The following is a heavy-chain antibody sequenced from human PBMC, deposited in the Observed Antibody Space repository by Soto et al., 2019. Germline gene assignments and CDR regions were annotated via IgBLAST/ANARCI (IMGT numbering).Heavy chain of an antibody. V-gene: IGHV3-30*18. CDR1: GFRFSDYG. CDR3: AKMDADLLPYYYYGMDV. CDR2: ISYDGSKK. D-gene: IGHD1-26*01. Sequence: QVQLVESGGGVVQPGRSLRLSCAASGFRFSDYGIHWVRQAPGKGLEWLALISYDGSKKFYTDSVKGRFTISRDNSKNTMYLQIDRLRAEDTAEYYCAKMDADLLPYYYYGMDVWGQGTTVTVSS. J-gene: IGHJ6*02.